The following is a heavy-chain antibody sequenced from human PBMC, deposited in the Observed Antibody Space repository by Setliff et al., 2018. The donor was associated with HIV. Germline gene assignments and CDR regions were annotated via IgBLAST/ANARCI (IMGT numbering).Heavy chain of an antibody. CDR3: ARGSYSSSWYGSHFDY. D-gene: IGHD6-13*01. CDR2: IYTSGST. Sequence: SETLSLTCTVSGDSISSGSYYWSWIRQPAGKGLEWIGRIYTSGSTNYNPSLKSRVTISVDTSKDQFSLKLSSVTAADAAVYYCARGSYSSSWYGSHFDYWGQGILVTVSS. J-gene: IGHJ4*02. CDR1: GDSISSGSYY. V-gene: IGHV4-61*02.